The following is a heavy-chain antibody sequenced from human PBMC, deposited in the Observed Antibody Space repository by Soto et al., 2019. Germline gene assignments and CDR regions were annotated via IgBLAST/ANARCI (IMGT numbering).Heavy chain of an antibody. CDR3: ARDRVAAYYYMDV. CDR1: GGTFSSYA. J-gene: IGHJ6*03. CDR2: IIPIFGTA. Sequence: ASVKVSCKASGGTFSSYAISWVRQAPGQGLEWMGGIIPIFGTANYAQKFQGRVTITADESTSTAYMELRSLRSEDAAVYYCARDRVAAYYYMDVWGKGTPVTVSS. D-gene: IGHD6-6*01. V-gene: IGHV1-69*13.